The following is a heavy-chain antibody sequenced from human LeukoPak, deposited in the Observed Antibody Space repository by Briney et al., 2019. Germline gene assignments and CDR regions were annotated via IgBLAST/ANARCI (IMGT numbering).Heavy chain of an antibody. V-gene: IGHV3-23*01. Sequence: PGGSLRLSSAPSGFTVSDYAMSWVRQAPGKGLEWVSSIGHTLGSTYYTESVKGRFIISRDSSKNTVFLRMNSLRADDTAVYYCAKDPFYYGTGGPTWGQGTLVTVSS. J-gene: IGHJ4*02. CDR1: GFTVSDYA. CDR3: AKDPFYYGTGGPT. CDR2: IGHTLGST. D-gene: IGHD3-10*01.